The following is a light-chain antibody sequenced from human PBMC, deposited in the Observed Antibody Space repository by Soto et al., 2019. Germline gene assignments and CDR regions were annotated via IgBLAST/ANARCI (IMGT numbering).Light chain of an antibody. CDR3: QQLNSYPHT. V-gene: IGKV1-9*01. CDR2: TAS. J-gene: IGKJ4*01. CDR1: QGISSY. Sequence: DIQLTQSPSFLSASVGDRVTITCRASQGISSYLAWYQQKPGKAPKLLIYTASTLQSGVPSRFSGSGSGTEFTLTISSLQPEDFATYYCQQLNSYPHTFXGGTKVDIK.